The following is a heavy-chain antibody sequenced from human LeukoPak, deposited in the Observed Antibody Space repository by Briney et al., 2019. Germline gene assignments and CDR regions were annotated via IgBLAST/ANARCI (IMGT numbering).Heavy chain of an antibody. D-gene: IGHD3-22*01. CDR1: GFTFGNYA. CDR3: AKSSYYDSSGYYREYYFDH. Sequence: QPGGSLRLSCEASGFTFGNYAMNWVRQAPGKGLEWVSTISGTGSSTYYADSAKGRFTISRDNSKDTLFLQLNSLTAADTAMYFCAKSSYYDSSGYYREYYFDHWGQGTLVTVSS. V-gene: IGHV3-23*01. CDR2: ISGTGSST. J-gene: IGHJ4*02.